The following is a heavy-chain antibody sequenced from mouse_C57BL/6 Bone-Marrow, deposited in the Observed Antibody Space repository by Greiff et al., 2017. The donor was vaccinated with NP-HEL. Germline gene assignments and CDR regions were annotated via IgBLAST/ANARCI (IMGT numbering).Heavy chain of an antibody. CDR2: ISSGGSYT. D-gene: IGHD2-4*01. CDR1: GFTFSSYG. J-gene: IGHJ3*01. Sequence: EVKLMESGGDLVKPGGSLKLSCAAPGFTFSSYGMSWVRQTPDKRLEWVATISSGGSYTYYPDSVKGRFTISRDNAKNTLYLQMSSLKSEDTAMYYCASPYDYDVAWFAYWGQGTLVTVSA. CDR3: ASPYDYDVAWFAY. V-gene: IGHV5-6*01.